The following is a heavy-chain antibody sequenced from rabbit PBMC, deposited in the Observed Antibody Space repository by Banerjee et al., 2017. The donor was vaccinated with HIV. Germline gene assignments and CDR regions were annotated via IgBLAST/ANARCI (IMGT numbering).Heavy chain of an antibody. CDR3: ASDAGYTGDGYYFNL. V-gene: IGHV1S40*01. CDR2: IYTGSSGST. Sequence: QSLEESGGGLVTPGESLKLTCTASGFSFSTSYYMCWVRQAPGKGLEWIGCIYTGSSGSTDYASWARGRFTISKTSSTTVTLQMTSLTAADTATYFCASDAGYTGDGYYFNLWGPGTLVTVS. CDR1: GFSFSTSYY. J-gene: IGHJ4*01. D-gene: IGHD7-1*01.